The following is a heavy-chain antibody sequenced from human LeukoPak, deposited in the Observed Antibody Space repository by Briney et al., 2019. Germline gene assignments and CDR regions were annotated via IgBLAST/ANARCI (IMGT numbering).Heavy chain of an antibody. Sequence: SETLSLTCTVSGGSISSATYFWGWIRQPPGKGLEWIGSIYYGGNTYYNPPLKSRVTISVDTSKSRCSLKLSSVTAADTAVYYCSRQALSYCGGDCYYYFDYWGRGTLVTVSS. CDR3: SRQALSYCGGDCYYYFDY. CDR1: GGSISSATYF. D-gene: IGHD2-21*02. CDR2: IYYGGNT. J-gene: IGHJ4*02. V-gene: IGHV4-39*01.